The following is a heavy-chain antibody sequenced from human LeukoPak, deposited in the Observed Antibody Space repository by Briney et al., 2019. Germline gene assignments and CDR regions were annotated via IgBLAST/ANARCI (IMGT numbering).Heavy chain of an antibody. Sequence: WASVKVSCKASGYTFTSYDINWVRQATGQGLEWMGWMNPNSGNTGYAQKFQGRVTMTRNTSISTAYMELSSLRSEDTAVYYCARGLVSSSWYGNGAYSYGMDVWGQGTTVTVSS. CDR1: GYTFTSYD. J-gene: IGHJ6*02. D-gene: IGHD6-13*01. CDR2: MNPNSGNT. CDR3: ARGLVSSSWYGNGAYSYGMDV. V-gene: IGHV1-8*01.